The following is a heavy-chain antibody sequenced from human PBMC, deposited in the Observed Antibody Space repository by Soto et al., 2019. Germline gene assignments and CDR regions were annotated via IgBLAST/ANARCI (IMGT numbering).Heavy chain of an antibody. D-gene: IGHD6-13*01. J-gene: IGHJ4*02. V-gene: IGHV3-23*01. Sequence: EVQLLESGGGLVQPGGSLRLSCAASGFTFSSYAMSWVRQAPGKGLEWVSGISGSGGSTYYAVSVKGRFTISRDNSNNPVDRQMTSLGAGDTALYLWAKEGQQRGGGNFAYWCQGTLVTVSS. CDR3: AKEGQQRGGGNFAY. CDR2: ISGSGGST. CDR1: GFTFSSYA.